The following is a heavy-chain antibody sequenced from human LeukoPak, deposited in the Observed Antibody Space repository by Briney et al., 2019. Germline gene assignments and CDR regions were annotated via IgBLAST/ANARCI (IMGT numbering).Heavy chain of an antibody. V-gene: IGHV4-59*01. J-gene: IGHJ3*02. CDR3: ARAGMIVVVPRAFDI. CDR1: GGSISSYY. Sequence: PSETLSLTCTVSGGSISSYYWSWIRQPPGKGLEWIGYIYYSGSTNYNPSLKSRVTISVDTSKNQFSLKLSSVTAADTAVYYCARAGMIVVVPRAFDIWGQGTMVTVSS. D-gene: IGHD3-22*01. CDR2: IYYSGST.